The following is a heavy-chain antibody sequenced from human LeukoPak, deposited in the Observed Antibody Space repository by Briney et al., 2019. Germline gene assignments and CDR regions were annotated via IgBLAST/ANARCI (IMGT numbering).Heavy chain of an antibody. J-gene: IGHJ6*02. V-gene: IGHV3-49*03. D-gene: IGHD6-13*01. Sequence: GGSLRLSCTASGFTFGDYAMSWFRQAPGKGLEWVGFIRSKAYGGTTEYAASVEGRFTISRDDSKSIAYLQMNSLKTEDTAVYYCSTSQAAAGPYYYYYYGMDVWGQGTTVTVSS. CDR2: IRSKAYGGTT. CDR3: STSQAAAGPYYYYYYGMDV. CDR1: GFTFGDYA.